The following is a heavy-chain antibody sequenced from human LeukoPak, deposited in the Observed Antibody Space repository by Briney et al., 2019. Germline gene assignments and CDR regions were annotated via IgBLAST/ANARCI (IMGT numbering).Heavy chain of an antibody. D-gene: IGHD6-6*01. J-gene: IGHJ5*02. CDR2: IYTSGST. V-gene: IGHV4-4*07. Sequence: SETLSLTCTVSGGSISSYYWNWIRQPAGKGLEWIGRIYTSGSTNYNPSLKSRVTMSVDTSKNQFSLKLSSVTAADTAVYYCARDRVAAPLSWFDPWGQGTLVTVSS. CDR1: GGSISSYY. CDR3: ARDRVAAPLSWFDP.